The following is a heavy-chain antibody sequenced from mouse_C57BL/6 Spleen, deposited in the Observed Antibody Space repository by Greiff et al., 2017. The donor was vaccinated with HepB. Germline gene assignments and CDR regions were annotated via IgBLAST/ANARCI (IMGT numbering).Heavy chain of an antibody. CDR2: INPSSGYT. Sequence: QVHVKQSGAELAKPGASVKLSCKASGYTFTSYWMHWVKQRPGQGLEWIGYINPSSGYTKYNQKFKDKATLTADKSSSTAYMQLSSLTYEDSAVYYCARREDDYDWFAYWGQGTLVTVSA. J-gene: IGHJ3*01. V-gene: IGHV1-7*01. CDR3: ARREDDYDWFAY. CDR1: GYTFTSYW. D-gene: IGHD2-4*01.